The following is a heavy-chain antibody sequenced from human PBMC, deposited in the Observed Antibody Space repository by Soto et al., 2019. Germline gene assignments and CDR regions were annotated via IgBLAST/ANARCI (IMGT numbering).Heavy chain of an antibody. CDR1: GFTFSSYG. CDR3: AKHDYGDYPDFDY. D-gene: IGHD4-17*01. Sequence: QVQLVESGGGVVQPGRSLRLSCAASGFTFSSYGMHWVRQAPGKGLERVAVITCDGSNKNYADSVKGRFTISRDNSKNTLYLQMNSLRAEDTAVYYCAKHDYGDYPDFDYWGQGTLVTVSS. V-gene: IGHV3-30*18. J-gene: IGHJ4*02. CDR2: ITCDGSNK.